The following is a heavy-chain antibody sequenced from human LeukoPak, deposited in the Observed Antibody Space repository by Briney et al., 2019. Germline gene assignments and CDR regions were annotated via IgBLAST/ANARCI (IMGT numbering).Heavy chain of an antibody. CDR3: ARVRGGYDSAASH. V-gene: IGHV4-38-2*02. CDR2: IHHSGST. J-gene: IGHJ4*02. D-gene: IGHD5-12*01. CDR1: GGSISGYY. Sequence: SETLSLTCTVSGGSISGYYWGWIRHPPGKGLEWIGSIHHSGSTYYNPSLKSRVTISVDTSKNQFSLKLSSVTAADTAVYYCARVRGGYDSAASHWGQGTLVTVSS.